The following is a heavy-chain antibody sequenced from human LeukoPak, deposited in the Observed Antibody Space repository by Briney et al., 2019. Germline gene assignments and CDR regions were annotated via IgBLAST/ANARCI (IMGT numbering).Heavy chain of an antibody. Sequence: SETLSLTCTVSGGSISSYYWSWIRQPPGKGLELIGYFFYSGSTNYNPSLKSRVTISVDTSKNQFSLKLSSVTAADTAVYYCARVRADDDGGWYLPFDYWGQGTLVTVSP. D-gene: IGHD6-19*01. CDR3: ARVRADDDGGWYLPFDY. CDR2: FFYSGST. J-gene: IGHJ4*02. V-gene: IGHV4-59*01. CDR1: GGSISSYY.